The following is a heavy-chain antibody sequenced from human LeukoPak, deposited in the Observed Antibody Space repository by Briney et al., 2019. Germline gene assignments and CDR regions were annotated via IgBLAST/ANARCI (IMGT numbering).Heavy chain of an antibody. Sequence: VASVKVSCKASGYTFTGYYMHWVRQAPGQGLEWMGWMNPNSGNTGYAQKFQGRVTMTRNTSISTAYMELSSLRSEDTAVYYCARRGSMVRGVKRNWFDPWGQGTLVTVSS. CDR3: ARRGSMVRGVKRNWFDP. CDR2: MNPNSGNT. CDR1: GYTFTGYY. V-gene: IGHV1-8*02. J-gene: IGHJ5*02. D-gene: IGHD3-10*01.